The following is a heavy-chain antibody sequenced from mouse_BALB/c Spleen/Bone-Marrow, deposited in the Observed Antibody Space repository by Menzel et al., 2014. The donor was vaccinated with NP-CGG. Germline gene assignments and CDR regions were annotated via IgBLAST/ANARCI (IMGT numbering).Heavy chain of an antibody. CDR1: GFTFSSFG. CDR3: ARRGSNHWYFDV. CDR2: ISSVSSTI. V-gene: IGHV5-17*02. J-gene: IGHJ1*01. Sequence: EVQLVESGGGLVQPGGSRKLSCAASGFTFSSFGMHWVRQAPEKGLEWVAYISSVSSTICYADTVKGRFTISRDNPKNTLFLQMTSLRSEDTAMYYCARRGSNHWYFDVWGAGTTVTVSS. D-gene: IGHD1-1*01.